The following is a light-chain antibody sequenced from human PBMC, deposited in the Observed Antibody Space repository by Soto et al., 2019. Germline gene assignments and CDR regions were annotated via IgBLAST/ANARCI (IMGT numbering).Light chain of an antibody. V-gene: IGKV3-15*01. CDR1: QSVSST. J-gene: IGKJ5*01. CDR3: QQYNNWPPVT. CDR2: GAS. Sequence: EIVLTQSPATLSVSPGERATLSCRASQSVSSTLAWYQKKPGQAPRLLLYGASTRATGIPDRFSGSGSGTDFTLTISSLQSEDVAVYYCQQYNNWPPVTFGQGTRLES.